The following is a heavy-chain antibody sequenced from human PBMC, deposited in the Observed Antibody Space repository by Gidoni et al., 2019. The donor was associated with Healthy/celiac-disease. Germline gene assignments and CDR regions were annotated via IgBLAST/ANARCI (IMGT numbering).Heavy chain of an antibody. CDR2: ISYDGSNK. CDR1: GFTFSSYG. V-gene: IGHV3-30*18. CDR3: AKDLVVWGRIHYYYGMDV. J-gene: IGHJ6*02. Sequence: QVQLVESGGGVVQPGRSLRLSCAASGFTFSSYGMHWVRQAPGKGLEWVAVISYDGSNKYYADSVKGRFTISRDNSKNTLYLQMNSLRAEDTAVYYCAKDLVVWGRIHYYYGMDVWGQGTTVTVSS. D-gene: IGHD2-15*01.